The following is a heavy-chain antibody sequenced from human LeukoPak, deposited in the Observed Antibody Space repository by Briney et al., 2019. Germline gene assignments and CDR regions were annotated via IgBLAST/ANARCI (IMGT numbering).Heavy chain of an antibody. D-gene: IGHD6-19*01. V-gene: IGHV3-74*01. CDR1: GFTFSSHW. CDR2: INSDGSSI. CDR3: ARDGYSSGWYI. Sequence: GGSLRLSCAASGFTFSSHWMHWVRQAPGKGLVWVSRINSDGSSISYADSVKGRFTISRDNAKNSLYLQMNSLRAEDTAVYYCARDGYSSGWYIWGQGTMVTVSS. J-gene: IGHJ3*02.